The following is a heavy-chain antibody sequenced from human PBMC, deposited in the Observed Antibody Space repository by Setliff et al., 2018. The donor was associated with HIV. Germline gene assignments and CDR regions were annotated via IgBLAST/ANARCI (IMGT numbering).Heavy chain of an antibody. D-gene: IGHD2-15*01. V-gene: IGHV4-39*02. J-gene: IGHJ1*01. Sequence: PSETLSLTCIVSGESISGSSYSWGWIRQPPGKGPEWIGSITYSGSARYNPSLKSRVAISVDMSKNQFSLRVTSLTAADTAVYYCARDGRHDRNRWYVTHQYFKYWGQDTLVTVSS. CDR1: GESISGSSYS. CDR2: ITYSGSA. CDR3: ARDGRHDRNRWYVTHQYFKY.